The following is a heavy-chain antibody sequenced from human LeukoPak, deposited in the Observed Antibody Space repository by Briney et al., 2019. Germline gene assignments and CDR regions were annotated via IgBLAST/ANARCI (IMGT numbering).Heavy chain of an antibody. CDR3: ARDLEEYCSGGSCSLFDY. V-gene: IGHV3-21*01. D-gene: IGHD2-15*01. CDR1: GFTFSNSA. J-gene: IGHJ4*02. Sequence: GGSLRLSRAASGFTFSNSAMNWVRQAPGKGLEWVSSISSSSSYIYYADSVKGRFTISRDNAKNSLYLQMNSLRAEDTAVYYCARDLEEYCSGGSCSLFDYWGQGTLVTVSS. CDR2: ISSSSSYI.